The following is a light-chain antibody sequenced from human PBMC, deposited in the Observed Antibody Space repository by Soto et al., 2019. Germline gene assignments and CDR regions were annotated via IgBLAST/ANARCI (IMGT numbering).Light chain of an antibody. J-gene: IGLJ1*01. V-gene: IGLV1-40*01. Sequence: QSVLTQPPSASGAPGQRVTISCTGSSSNIGAGYDVHWYQQLPGTAPKLLLYGNSNRPSGVPDRFSGSKSGTSASLAITGLQAEDEADYYCQSYDSSLSGYVFGTGTKLTVL. CDR2: GNS. CDR1: SSNIGAGYD. CDR3: QSYDSSLSGYV.